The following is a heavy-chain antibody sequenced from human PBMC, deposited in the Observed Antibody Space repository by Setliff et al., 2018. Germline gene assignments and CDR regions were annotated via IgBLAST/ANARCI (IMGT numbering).Heavy chain of an antibody. CDR3: ARDTSSDWAAWFDP. CDR1: GYSISSDYY. CDR2: SYYIGST. D-gene: IGHD3-22*01. V-gene: IGHV4-38-2*02. J-gene: IGHJ5*02. Sequence: SETLSLTCAVSGYSISSDYYWAWIRQPVGKGLEWIGHSYYIGSTDYNPSLKSRVTISLDTSKNQFSLKLTSVTAADTAIYYCARDTSSDWAAWFDPWSQGSLVTVSS.